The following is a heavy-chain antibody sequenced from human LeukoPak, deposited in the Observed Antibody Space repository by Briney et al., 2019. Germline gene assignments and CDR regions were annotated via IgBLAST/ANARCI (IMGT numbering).Heavy chain of an antibody. V-gene: IGHV1-8*01. J-gene: IGHJ4*02. Sequence: ASVKVSCKASGYTFTSYDINWVRQATGQGLEWMGWMNPNSGNTGYAQKFQGRVTMTRNTSISTAYMELSSLRSEDTAVYYCAREEGRLPGTYYINLNYFDYWGQGTLVTVSS. CDR3: AREEGRLPGTYYINLNYFDY. D-gene: IGHD3-10*01. CDR1: GYTFTSYD. CDR2: MNPNSGNT.